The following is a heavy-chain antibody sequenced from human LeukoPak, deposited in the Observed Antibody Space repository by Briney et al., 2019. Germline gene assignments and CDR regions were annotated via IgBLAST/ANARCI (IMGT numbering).Heavy chain of an antibody. CDR2: IKQDGSVK. V-gene: IGHV3-7*01. Sequence: GGSLRLSCAASGFTFSSYWMTWVRQAPGKGLEWVANIKQDGSVKYYVDSVKGRFTISRDNAKNSLYLQMNSLGAEDTAVYYCARDSKTGLYYRRYHYMDVWGKGTTVTVSS. CDR1: GFTFSSYW. D-gene: IGHD3-22*01. CDR3: ARDSKTGLYYRRYHYMDV. J-gene: IGHJ6*03.